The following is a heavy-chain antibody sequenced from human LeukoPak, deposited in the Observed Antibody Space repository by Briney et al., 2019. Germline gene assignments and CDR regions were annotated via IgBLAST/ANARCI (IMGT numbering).Heavy chain of an antibody. D-gene: IGHD3-10*01. CDR3: ASQGGLLWFGELSGGMDV. CDR2: ISGSGGST. CDR1: GFTFSSYA. V-gene: IGHV3-23*01. Sequence: GGSLRPSCAASGFTFSSYAMSWVRQAPGKGLDWFSPISGSGGSTYYADSVKGRFTISRDNSKNTLYLQMNSLRAEDTAVYYCASQGGLLWFGELSGGMDVWGQGTTVTVSS. J-gene: IGHJ6*02.